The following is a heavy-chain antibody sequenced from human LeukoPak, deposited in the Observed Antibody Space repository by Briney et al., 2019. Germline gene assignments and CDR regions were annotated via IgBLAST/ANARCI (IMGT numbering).Heavy chain of an antibody. J-gene: IGHJ4*02. Sequence: GGSLRLSCAASGFTFSNYAMSWVRQAPGKGLEWVSVIYSGGSTYYADSVKGRFTISRDNSKNTLYLQMNSLRAEDTAVYYCARDLGYSSGWSPDPFDYWGQGTLVTVSS. D-gene: IGHD6-19*01. CDR2: IYSGGST. CDR3: ARDLGYSSGWSPDPFDY. V-gene: IGHV3-66*01. CDR1: GFTFSNYA.